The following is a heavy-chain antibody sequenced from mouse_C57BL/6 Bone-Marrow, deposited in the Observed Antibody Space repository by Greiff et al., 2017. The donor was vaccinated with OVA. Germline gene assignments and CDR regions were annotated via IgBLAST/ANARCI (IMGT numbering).Heavy chain of an antibody. D-gene: IGHD3-1*01. J-gene: IGHJ2*01. CDR2: INPSSGYT. V-gene: IGHV1-7*01. Sequence: VQGVESGAELAKPGASVKLSCKASGYTFTSYWMHWVKQRPGQGLDWIGYINPSSGYTKYNQKFKDKATLTADKSSSTAYMQLSSLTYEDSAVYYCARSHRGYFDYWGQGTTLTVSS. CDR3: ARSHRGYFDY. CDR1: GYTFTSYW.